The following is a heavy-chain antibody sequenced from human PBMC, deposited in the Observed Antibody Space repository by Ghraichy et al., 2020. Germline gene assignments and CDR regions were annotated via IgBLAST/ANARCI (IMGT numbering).Heavy chain of an antibody. V-gene: IGHV3-33*01. CDR2: IWYDGSNK. Sequence: GGSLRLSCAASGFTFSSYGMHWVRQAPGKGLEWVAVIWYDGSNKYYADSVKGRFTISRDNSKNTLYLQMNSLRAEDTAVYYCARDSGYSSSWYVGSDYWGQGTLVTVSS. CDR1: GFTFSSYG. D-gene: IGHD6-13*01. J-gene: IGHJ4*02. CDR3: ARDSGYSSSWYVGSDY.